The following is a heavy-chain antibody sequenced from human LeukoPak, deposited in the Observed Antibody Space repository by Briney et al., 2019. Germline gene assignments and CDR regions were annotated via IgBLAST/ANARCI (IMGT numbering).Heavy chain of an antibody. CDR2: IYTSGST. V-gene: IGHV4-61*02. J-gene: IGHJ5*02. CDR1: GCSISSGSYY. CDR3: ARDLIKGARFDP. D-gene: IGHD3-16*01. Sequence: PSQTLSLTCTASGCSISSGSYYWSWIRQPAGKGLEWIGRIYTSGSTNYNPSLKSRVTISVDTSKNQFSLKLSSVTAADTAVYYCARDLIKGARFDPWGQGTLVTVSS.